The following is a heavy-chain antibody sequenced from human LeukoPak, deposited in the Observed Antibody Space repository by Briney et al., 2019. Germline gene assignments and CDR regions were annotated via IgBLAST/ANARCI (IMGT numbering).Heavy chain of an antibody. CDR3: ARELVVPASSWFDP. J-gene: IGHJ5*02. CDR1: GGSISSYY. Sequence: SETLSLTCTVSGGSISSYYWSWIRQPPGKGLEWIGYIYYSGSTNYNSSLKSRVTISIDTSKNQFSLKLSSVTAADTAVYYCARELVVPASSWFDPWGQGTLVTVSS. V-gene: IGHV4-59*01. D-gene: IGHD2-2*01. CDR2: IYYSGST.